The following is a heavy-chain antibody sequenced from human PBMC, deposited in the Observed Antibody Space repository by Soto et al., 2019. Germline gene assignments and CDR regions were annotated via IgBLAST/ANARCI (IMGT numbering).Heavy chain of an antibody. CDR3: ARAVRPPYGVRYLDY. V-gene: IGHV3-53*04. CDR2: IYSGGST. CDR1: GFTVSSNY. Sequence: EVQLVESGGGLVQPGGSLRLSCAASGFTVSSNYMSWVRQAPGKGLEWVSVIYSGGSTYYADSVKGRFTISRHNSKNTRYLLMNSLRAEDTAVYYCARAVRPPYGVRYLDYSGHGTLVTVSS. D-gene: IGHD4-17*01. J-gene: IGHJ4*01.